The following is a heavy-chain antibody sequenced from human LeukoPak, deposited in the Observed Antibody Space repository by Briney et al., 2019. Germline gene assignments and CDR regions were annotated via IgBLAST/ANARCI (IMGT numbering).Heavy chain of an antibody. V-gene: IGHV1-18*01. D-gene: IGHD3-22*01. CDR1: GHTFTSYG. CDR3: ARYPHGIYYYDSSGYYWNNWFDP. Sequence: ASVKVSCKASGHTFTSYGISWVRQAPGQGREWMGWISAYNGNTNYAQKLQGRVTMTTDTSTSTAYMELRSLRSDDTAVYYCARYPHGIYYYDSSGYYWNNWFDPWGQGTLVTVSS. J-gene: IGHJ5*02. CDR2: ISAYNGNT.